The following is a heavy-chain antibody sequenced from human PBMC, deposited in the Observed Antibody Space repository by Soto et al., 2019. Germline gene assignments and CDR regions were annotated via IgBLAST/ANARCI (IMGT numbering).Heavy chain of an antibody. Sequence: PSETLSLTCTVSGGSISSYYWSWIRQPPGKGLEWIGYIYYSGSTNYNPSLKSRATISVDTSKNQFSLKLSSVTAADTAVYYCARVAELLWFGELRYYFDYWGQGTLVTVSS. CDR1: GGSISSYY. CDR2: IYYSGST. V-gene: IGHV4-59*01. J-gene: IGHJ4*02. D-gene: IGHD3-10*01. CDR3: ARVAELLWFGELRYYFDY.